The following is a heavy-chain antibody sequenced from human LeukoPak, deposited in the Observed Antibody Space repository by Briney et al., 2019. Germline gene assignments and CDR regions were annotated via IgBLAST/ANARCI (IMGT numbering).Heavy chain of an antibody. J-gene: IGHJ4*02. CDR3: ARDAYDYVWGSYRYSLDY. V-gene: IGHV1-46*01. D-gene: IGHD3-16*02. Sequence: GASVKVSCKASGYTFTSYYMHWVQQAPGQGLEWMGIINPSGGSTSYAQKFQGRVTMTRDTSTSTVYMELSSLRSEDTAVYYCARDAYDYVWGSYRYSLDYWGQGTLVTVSS. CDR2: INPSGGST. CDR1: GYTFTSYY.